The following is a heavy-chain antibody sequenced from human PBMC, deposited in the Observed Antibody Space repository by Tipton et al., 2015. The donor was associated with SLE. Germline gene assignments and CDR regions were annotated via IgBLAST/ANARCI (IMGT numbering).Heavy chain of an antibody. D-gene: IGHD6-19*01. Sequence: LRLSCTVSGGSISSYYWSWIRQPPGKGLEWIGYIYYSGSTNYNPSLKSRVTISVDTSKNQFSLKLSSVTAADTAVYYCARHDGQWDAFGIWGQGTMVTVSS. J-gene: IGHJ3*02. V-gene: IGHV4-59*08. CDR1: GGSISSYY. CDR2: IYYSGST. CDR3: ARHDGQWDAFGI.